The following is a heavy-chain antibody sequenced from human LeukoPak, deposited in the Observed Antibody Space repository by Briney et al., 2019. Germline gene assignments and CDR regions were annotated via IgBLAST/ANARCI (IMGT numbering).Heavy chain of an antibody. CDR2: ISSSGSTI. J-gene: IGHJ6*03. CDR1: GFTFSSYW. V-gene: IGHV3-11*04. D-gene: IGHD1-7*01. CDR3: ARDNNDWNYSGYYYYMDV. Sequence: PGGSLRLSCAASGFTFSSYWMSWIRQAPGKGLEWVSYISSSGSTIYYADSVKGRFTISRDNAKNSLYLQMNSLRAEDTAVYYCARDNNDWNYSGYYYYMDVWGKGTTVTVSS.